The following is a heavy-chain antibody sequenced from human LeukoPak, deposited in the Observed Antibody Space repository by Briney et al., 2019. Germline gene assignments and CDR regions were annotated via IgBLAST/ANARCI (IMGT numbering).Heavy chain of an antibody. CDR1: GGTFSSYA. Sequence: GASVKVSCKGSGGTFSSYAISWVRQAPGQGLEWMGGIIPIFGTANYAQKFQGRVTITTDESTSTAYMELSSLRSEDTAVYYCASRQTTDTAMVTSFDYWGQGTLVTVSS. D-gene: IGHD5-18*01. CDR2: IIPIFGTA. CDR3: ASRQTTDTAMVTSFDY. V-gene: IGHV1-69*05. J-gene: IGHJ4*02.